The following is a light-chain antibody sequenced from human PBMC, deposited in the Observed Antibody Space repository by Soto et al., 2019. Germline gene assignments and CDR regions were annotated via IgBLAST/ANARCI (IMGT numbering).Light chain of an antibody. CDR1: SSDVGGYND. CDR2: DVS. J-gene: IGLJ2*01. V-gene: IGLV2-14*01. CDR3: SSYTSSIYVV. Sequence: QSALTQPASVSGSPGQSITISCTGTSSDVGGYNDVSWYQQHPGKAPKLMIYDVSNRPSVVSNRFSGTKSGNTASLTISGLQAEDEADYYCSSYTSSIYVVFGGGTQLTVL.